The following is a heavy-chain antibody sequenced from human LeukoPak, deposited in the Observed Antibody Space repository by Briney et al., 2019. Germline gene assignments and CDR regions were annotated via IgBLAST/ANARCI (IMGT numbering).Heavy chain of an antibody. J-gene: IGHJ4*02. D-gene: IGHD3-16*02. Sequence: PGGSLRLSCVASGFSFSTWMSWVRQAPGKGLEWVANIKQDGSENYYVDSVKGRFTISRDNAKNSVYLQMNRLRVEDTAVYYCAKPNSGSYPTAYDCWGQGTLVTVSS. V-gene: IGHV3-7*03. CDR2: IKQDGSEN. CDR1: GFSFSTW. CDR3: AKPNSGSYPTAYDC.